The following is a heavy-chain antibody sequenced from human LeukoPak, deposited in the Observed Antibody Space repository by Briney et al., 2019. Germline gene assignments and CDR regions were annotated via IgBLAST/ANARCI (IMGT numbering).Heavy chain of an antibody. CDR3: ARACPHYYETSGWFDF. V-gene: IGHV3-7*01. Sequence: HPGGSLRLSCAASGFTFSTYWMSWVRQAPGKGLEWVANIGHDGSVKYHVDSVKGRFTISRDSAKNSLYLQMNSLRAEDTAVYYCARACPHYYETSGWFDFWGQGTLVTVSS. CDR1: GFTFSTYW. J-gene: IGHJ4*02. CDR2: IGHDGSVK. D-gene: IGHD3-22*01.